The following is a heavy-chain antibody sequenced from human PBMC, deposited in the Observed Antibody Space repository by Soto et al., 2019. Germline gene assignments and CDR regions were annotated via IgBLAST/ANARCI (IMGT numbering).Heavy chain of an antibody. Sequence: SETLSLTCIVSGGSVSSSNWWSWVRQPPGKGLEWIGEIYHSGSTTYNPSLKSRATISVDKSENQFSLRLKSVTAADTAVYYCASVVSDHDNRGYYLSSGPGTLVTGSS. CDR3: ASVVSDHDNRGYYLS. J-gene: IGHJ5*02. CDR1: GGSVSSSNW. V-gene: IGHV4-4*02. D-gene: IGHD3-22*01. CDR2: IYHSGST.